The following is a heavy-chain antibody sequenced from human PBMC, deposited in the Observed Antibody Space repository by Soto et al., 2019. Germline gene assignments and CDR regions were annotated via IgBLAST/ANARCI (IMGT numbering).Heavy chain of an antibody. CDR1: GFTFSNNW. CDR2: INSDGRST. Sequence: PGGSLRLSCAASGFTFSNNWMHWVRQAPGKGPVWVSRINSDGRSTYYADSVKGRFTISRDNAKNTLYLQMNSLRADDTAVYYCVRDMQLWRLDSWGQGT. J-gene: IGHJ4*02. CDR3: VRDMQLWRLDS. V-gene: IGHV3-74*01. D-gene: IGHD2-21*01.